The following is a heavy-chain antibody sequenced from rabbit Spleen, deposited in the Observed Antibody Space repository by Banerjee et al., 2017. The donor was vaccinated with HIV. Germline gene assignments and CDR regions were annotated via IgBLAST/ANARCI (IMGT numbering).Heavy chain of an antibody. D-gene: IGHD1-1*01. V-gene: IGHV1S40*01. CDR1: GFTLSSYY. J-gene: IGHJ2*01. CDR2: IGTSSGST. CDR3: ARNYVNAFDP. Sequence: QSLEESGGDLVKPGASLTLTCTASGFTLSSYYLCWVRQAPGKGLELIACIGTSSGSTWYASWAKGRFTCSKTSSTTVTLQMTSLTAADTATYFCARNYVNAFDPWGQGTLVTVS.